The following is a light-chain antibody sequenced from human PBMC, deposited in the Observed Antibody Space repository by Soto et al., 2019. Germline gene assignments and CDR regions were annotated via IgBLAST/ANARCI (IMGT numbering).Light chain of an antibody. V-gene: IGKV3-20*01. CDR3: QQYGSSPPFT. CDR2: GAS. CDR1: QSVSSNF. Sequence: IALTQSPGTLSLSPGARATLSCRASQSVSSNFLAWYQHKPGQAPRLLMYGASTRATGTPDRFSASGSETEFTLTISRLEPEDFAVYYCQQYGSSPPFTFGPGTKVXIK. J-gene: IGKJ3*01.